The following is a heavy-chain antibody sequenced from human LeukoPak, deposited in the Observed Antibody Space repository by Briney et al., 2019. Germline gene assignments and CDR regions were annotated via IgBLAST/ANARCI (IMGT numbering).Heavy chain of an antibody. CDR3: AKDSSVTYGITE. V-gene: IGHV3-23*01. CDR1: GFTFSKYA. CDR2: ISPSDGNT. Sequence: PGGSLRLSCAASGFTFSKYAMSWVRQAPGKGLEWVSAISPSDGNTFYADSVKGRFTISRDNSKNTLSLQMNSLRAEDTALYYCAKDSSVTYGITEWGQGTLVTVSS. J-gene: IGHJ4*02. D-gene: IGHD4-17*01.